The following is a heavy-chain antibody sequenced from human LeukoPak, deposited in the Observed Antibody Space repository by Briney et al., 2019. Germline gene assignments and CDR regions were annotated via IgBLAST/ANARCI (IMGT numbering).Heavy chain of an antibody. Sequence: PSETLSLTCTVSGGSISRYYWSWIRQPAGKGLEWIGRIYTSGSTNYNPSLKSRVTMSVDTSKNQFSLKLSSVTAADTAVYYCARESGSIAVAGIIDPWGQGTLVTVSS. J-gene: IGHJ5*02. CDR1: GGSISRYY. CDR2: IYTSGST. D-gene: IGHD6-19*01. CDR3: ARESGSIAVAGIIDP. V-gene: IGHV4-4*07.